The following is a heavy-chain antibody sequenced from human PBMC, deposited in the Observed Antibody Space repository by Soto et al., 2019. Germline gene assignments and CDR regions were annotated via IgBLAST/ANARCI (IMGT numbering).Heavy chain of an antibody. V-gene: IGHV3-23*01. Sequence: EVQLLESGGGLVQPGGSLRLSCAASGFTFRGQAMSWVRQAPRKGLEWVSGISGGGGNTYYADSVKGRFSISRDNSKITLYLQMDSLRADDTAVYYCAIHQGSYYYYGMDVWGQGTTVTVSS. CDR1: GFTFRGQA. CDR2: ISGGGGNT. J-gene: IGHJ6*02. CDR3: AIHQGSYYYYGMDV.